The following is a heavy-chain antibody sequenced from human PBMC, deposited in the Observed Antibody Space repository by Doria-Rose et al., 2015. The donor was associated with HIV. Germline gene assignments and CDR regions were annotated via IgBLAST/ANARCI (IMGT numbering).Heavy chain of an antibody. J-gene: IGHJ4*02. CDR2: FFSDDER. Sequence: VTLKESGPVLVKPTETLTLTCTVSGVSLSSPGMGVSWIRQPPRKALEWLANFFSDDERSYKTSLKSRLTISRGTSKSQVFLTMTDMDPVDTATYYCARIKSSRWYHKYYFDFWGQGTLVIISA. V-gene: IGHV2-26*01. D-gene: IGHD6-13*01. CDR3: ARIKSSRWYHKYYFDF. CDR1: GVSLSSPGMG.